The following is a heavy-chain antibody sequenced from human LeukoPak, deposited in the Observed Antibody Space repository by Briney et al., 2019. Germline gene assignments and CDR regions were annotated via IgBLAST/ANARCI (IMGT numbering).Heavy chain of an antibody. D-gene: IGHD3-22*01. CDR2: ISGSGGST. CDR1: GFTFSSYA. V-gene: IGHV3-23*01. CDR3: AKDGKTYYYDSSGYSPEPFDY. J-gene: IGHJ4*02. Sequence: GGSLRLSCAASGFTFSSYAMSWVRQAPGKELEWVSAISGSGGSTYYADSVKGRFTISRDNSKNTLYLQMNSLRAEDTAVYYCAKDGKTYYYDSSGYSPEPFDYWGQGTLVTVSS.